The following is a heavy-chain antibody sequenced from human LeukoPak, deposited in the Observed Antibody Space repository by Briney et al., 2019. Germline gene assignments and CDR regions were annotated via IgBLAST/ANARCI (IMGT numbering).Heavy chain of an antibody. Sequence: ASVKVSCKAFGYTFTNYDISWVRQATGLGLEWMGWMNPKSGNTGYAQKFQGRVTMTRNTSINTAYMELSDLTSEDTAVYYCARFMVRGIITNPTDFWGQGTLVTVFS. D-gene: IGHD3-10*01. CDR3: ARFMVRGIITNPTDF. V-gene: IGHV1-8*01. CDR2: MNPKSGNT. CDR1: GYTFTNYD. J-gene: IGHJ4*02.